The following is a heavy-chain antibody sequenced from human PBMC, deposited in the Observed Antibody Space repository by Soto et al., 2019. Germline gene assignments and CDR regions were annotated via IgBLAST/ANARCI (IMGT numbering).Heavy chain of an antibody. V-gene: IGHV1-18*01. Sequence: QVQLVQSGPEVRRPGTSLKVACKPSGYTFRSYGISWVLQAPGQGLEWMVWISPYYGKSNYAQKFQDRMTMTTDPSTSTAFMELKSLKSNYTAMYYCARDLLAVAGTIDYWGHGTLISVSS. D-gene: IGHD6-19*01. CDR1: GYTFRSYG. J-gene: IGHJ4*01. CDR3: ARDLLAVAGTIDY. CDR2: ISPYYGKS.